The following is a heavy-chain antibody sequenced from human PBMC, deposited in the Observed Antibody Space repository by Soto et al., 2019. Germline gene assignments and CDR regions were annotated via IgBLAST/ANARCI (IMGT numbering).Heavy chain of an antibody. V-gene: IGHV3-74*01. CDR2: INSDGSST. D-gene: IGHD2-2*01. CDR1: GFTFSSYW. Sequence: VGSLRLSGAASGFTFSSYWMHWVRQAPGKGLVWVSRINSDGSSTSYADSVKGRFTISRDNAKNTLYLQMNSLRAEDTAVYYCAREPATHYYYGMDVWGQGTTVTVSS. CDR3: AREPATHYYYGMDV. J-gene: IGHJ6*02.